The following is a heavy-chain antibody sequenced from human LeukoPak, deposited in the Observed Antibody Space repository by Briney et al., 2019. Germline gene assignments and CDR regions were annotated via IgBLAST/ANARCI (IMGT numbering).Heavy chain of an antibody. CDR2: INPNSGGT. CDR1: GYTFTGYY. Sequence: ASVKVSCKASGYTFTGYYMHWVRQAPGQGLEWMGWINPNSGGTNYAQKFQGRVTMTRDTSISTAYMELSRLRSDDTAVYYCARRDSGYDSEGYYYYYMDVWGKGTTVTVSS. V-gene: IGHV1-2*02. J-gene: IGHJ6*03. CDR3: ARRDSGYDSEGYYYYYMDV. D-gene: IGHD5-12*01.